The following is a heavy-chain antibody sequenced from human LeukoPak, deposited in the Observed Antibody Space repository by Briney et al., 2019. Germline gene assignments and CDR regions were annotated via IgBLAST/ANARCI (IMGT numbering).Heavy chain of an antibody. CDR3: ARDRNWYFDL. V-gene: IGHV4-39*07. Sequence: SETLSLTCTVSGGSISSSSYYWAWIRQPPGKGLEWIGSIYYSGSTYYNPSLKSRVTISVDTSKNQFSLKLSSVTAADTAVYYCARDRNWYFDLWGRGTLVTVSS. CDR2: IYYSGST. J-gene: IGHJ2*01. CDR1: GGSISSSSYY.